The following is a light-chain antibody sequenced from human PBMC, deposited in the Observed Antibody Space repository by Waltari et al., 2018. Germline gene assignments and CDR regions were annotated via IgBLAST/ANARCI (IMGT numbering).Light chain of an antibody. V-gene: IGKV3D-15*01. CDR1: QSVSNN. J-gene: IGKJ1*01. CDR2: GAS. Sequence: EIVMTQSPATLSVSPGERATLSCRASQSVSNNLAWYQQKPGQTPRLLIYGASIRATGIPARFSGSRSGTEFTLTISSLQSEDFAVYYCHQYNRWPRTFGQGTKVEIK. CDR3: HQYNRWPRT.